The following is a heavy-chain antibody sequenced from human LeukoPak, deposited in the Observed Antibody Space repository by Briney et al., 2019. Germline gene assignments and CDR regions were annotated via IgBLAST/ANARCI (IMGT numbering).Heavy chain of an antibody. CDR3: ARDEAIFGAGYYYGMDV. CDR1: GGSISSGGHY. CDR2: INYSGST. Sequence: SQTLSLTCTVSGGSISSGGHYWSWIRQHPGKGLEWIGYINYSGSTYYNPSLKSRVTISVDTSQNQFSLKLSSVTAADTAVYYCARDEAIFGAGYYYGMDVWGQGTTVTVSS. V-gene: IGHV4-31*03. J-gene: IGHJ6*02. D-gene: IGHD3-3*01.